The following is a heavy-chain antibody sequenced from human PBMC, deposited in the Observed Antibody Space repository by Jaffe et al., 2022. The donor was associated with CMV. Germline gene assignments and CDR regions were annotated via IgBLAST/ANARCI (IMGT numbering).Heavy chain of an antibody. CDR3: ARSRVDYDILTGWYFDL. J-gene: IGHJ2*01. CDR1: GYSFTSYW. V-gene: IGHV5-10-1*03. Sequence: EVQLVQSGAEVKKPGESLRISCKGSGYSFTSYWISWVRQMPGKGLEWMGRIDPSDSYTNYSPSFQGHVTISADKSISTAYLQWSSLKASDTAMYYCARSRVDYDILTGWYFDLWGRGTLVTVSS. D-gene: IGHD3-9*01. CDR2: IDPSDSYT.